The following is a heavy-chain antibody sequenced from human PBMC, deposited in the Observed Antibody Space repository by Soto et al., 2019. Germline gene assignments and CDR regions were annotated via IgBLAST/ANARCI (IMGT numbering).Heavy chain of an antibody. J-gene: IGHJ6*01. CDR2: INPNIGGT. D-gene: IGHD3-3*01. CDR3: ARGERIVEFGSGDYTDYNYGLDV. V-gene: IGHV1-2*02. CDR1: GYTFSGYY. Sequence: QVQLVQSGAEVKKLGASVKVSCKASGYTFSGYYMHWVRQAPGQGLEWMGWINPNIGGTNYAQKFQGRVTMTRDTSISTAYMEVNRLTSDDTAVYYCARGERIVEFGSGDYTDYNYGLDVWGQGTTVTVSS.